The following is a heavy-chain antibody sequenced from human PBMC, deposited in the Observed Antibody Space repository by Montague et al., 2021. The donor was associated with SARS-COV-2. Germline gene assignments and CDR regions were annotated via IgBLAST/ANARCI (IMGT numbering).Heavy chain of an antibody. Sequence: TLSLTCTVSGGSINGDNYYWTWIRQHPGKGLGWIAYIYYTGSTYYNPSLQSRLRTSLDTSKNQFSLTLTSVTAADTAIYYCARNRGWGSRGAGYIDLWGRGTLVTVSS. CDR3: ARNRGWGSRGAGYIDL. CDR2: IYYTGST. J-gene: IGHJ2*01. CDR1: GGSINGDNYY. D-gene: IGHD7-27*01. V-gene: IGHV4-31*03.